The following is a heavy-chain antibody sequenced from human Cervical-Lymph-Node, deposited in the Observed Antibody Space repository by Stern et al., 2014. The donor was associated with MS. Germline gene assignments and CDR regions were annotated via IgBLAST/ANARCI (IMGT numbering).Heavy chain of an antibody. J-gene: IGHJ3*02. CDR2: VRSKANFYTT. D-gene: IGHD2-8*01. CDR1: GFTFSGFA. V-gene: IGHV3-73*01. Sequence: VQLVESGGGLVQPGGSLKLSCAASGFTFSGFAMTWVRQASGKRLEWVGRVRSKANFYTTAYGASVEGRFTISRDDSKNTAYLQMNSLKTEDTAVYYCTRLMSYDAFDIWGQGTMVTVSS. CDR3: TRLMSYDAFDI.